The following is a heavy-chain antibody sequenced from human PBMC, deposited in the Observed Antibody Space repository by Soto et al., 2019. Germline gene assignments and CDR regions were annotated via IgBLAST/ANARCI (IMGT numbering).Heavy chain of an antibody. CDR1: GFTFSSYS. CDR3: AREGLWGYSYGSARYYFDY. J-gene: IGHJ4*02. D-gene: IGHD5-18*01. Sequence: LRLSCAASGFTFSSYSMNWVRQAPGKGLEWVSSISSSSSYIYYADSVKGRFTISRDNAKNSLYLQMNSLRAEDTAVYYCAREGLWGYSYGSARYYFDYWGQGTLVTVSS. V-gene: IGHV3-21*01. CDR2: ISSSSSYI.